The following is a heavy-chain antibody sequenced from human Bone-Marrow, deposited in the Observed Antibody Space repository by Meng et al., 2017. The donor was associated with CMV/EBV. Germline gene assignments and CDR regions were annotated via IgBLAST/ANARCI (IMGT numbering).Heavy chain of an antibody. CDR3: ARYSTGAITGVDY. J-gene: IGHJ4*02. V-gene: IGHV1-2*02. D-gene: IGHD1-26*01. CDR1: GYTFTSYG. CDR2: INPNSGGT. Sequence: ASVKVSCKASGYTFTSYGISWVRQAPGQGLEWMGWINPNSGGTNYAQKFQGRVTMTRDTSISTAYMELSRLRSDDTAVYYCARYSTGAITGVDYWGQGTLVTVSS.